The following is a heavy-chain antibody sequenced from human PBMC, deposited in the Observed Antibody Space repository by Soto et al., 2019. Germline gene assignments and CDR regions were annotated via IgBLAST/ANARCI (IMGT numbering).Heavy chain of an antibody. D-gene: IGHD3-22*01. Sequence: GSGPTLVNPTQTLTLTCTFSGFSLSTSGMRVSWIRQPPGKALEWLARIDWDDDKFYSTSLKTRLTISKDTSKNQVVLTMTNMDPVDTATYYCARTSNYYDSSGYSPGAFDIWGQGTMVTVSS. V-gene: IGHV2-70*04. J-gene: IGHJ3*02. CDR2: IDWDDDK. CDR1: GFSLSTSGMR. CDR3: ARTSNYYDSSGYSPGAFDI.